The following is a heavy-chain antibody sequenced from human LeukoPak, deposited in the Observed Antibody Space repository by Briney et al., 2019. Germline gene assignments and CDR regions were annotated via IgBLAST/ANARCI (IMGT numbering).Heavy chain of an antibody. Sequence: GASVKVSCKASGYTFTGNYMHWLRQAPGQGLEWMGWINPNSGGTNYAQKFQGRVTMTRDTSISTAYMELSSLRSEDTAVYYCARVWGGGIAAAGTGLYFDYWGQGTLVTVSS. CDR3: ARVWGGGIAAAGTGLYFDY. V-gene: IGHV1-2*02. CDR1: GYTFTGNY. J-gene: IGHJ4*02. D-gene: IGHD6-13*01. CDR2: INPNSGGT.